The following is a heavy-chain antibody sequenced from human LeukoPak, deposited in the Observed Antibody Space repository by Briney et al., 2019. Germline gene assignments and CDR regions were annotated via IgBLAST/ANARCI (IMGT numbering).Heavy chain of an antibody. V-gene: IGHV4-39*07. J-gene: IGHJ4*02. CDR2: IYYSGST. CDR1: IDSISRSSYY. D-gene: IGHD5-12*01. CDR3: ARAGLRTPLTYFDY. Sequence: PSETLSLICTVSIDSISRSSYYWAWIRQPRGKGLECIGSIYYSGSTSYNPSLKSRVTISVDTSKNLFSLKLSSVAAADTAVYYCARAGLRTPLTYFDYWGQGTLVTVSS.